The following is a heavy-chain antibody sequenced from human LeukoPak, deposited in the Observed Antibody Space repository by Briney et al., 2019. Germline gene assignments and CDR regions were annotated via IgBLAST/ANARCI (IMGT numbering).Heavy chain of an antibody. CDR3: ARENVVAQGTFDY. CDR2: MYQTGSS. V-gene: IGHV4-38-2*02. J-gene: IGHJ4*02. D-gene: IGHD2-21*01. CDR1: GYSIGSGHY. Sequence: TSETLSLTCSVSGYSIGSGHYWGWIRQPPGKGLEWIGSMYQTGSSYYSPSLKSRVTISLDTSKNQISLKLTFVTAADTAFYFCARENVVAQGTFDYWGQGALVTVSS.